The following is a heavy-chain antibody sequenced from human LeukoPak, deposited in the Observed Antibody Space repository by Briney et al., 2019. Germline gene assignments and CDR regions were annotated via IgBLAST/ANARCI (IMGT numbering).Heavy chain of an antibody. D-gene: IGHD1-1*01. CDR2: ISTNNGNT. CDR1: GYTSSDYG. J-gene: IGHJ5*02. CDR3: ARDVPGSIGTTARFDP. V-gene: IGHV1-18*01. Sequence: ASVTVSCKSSGYTSSDYGISWMRQAPGQGLEWMGWISTNNGNTNYAQQFQGRVTMTTDTSTSTAYMELRSLKSDDTAVYYCARDVPGSIGTTARFDPWGQRTLVTVSS.